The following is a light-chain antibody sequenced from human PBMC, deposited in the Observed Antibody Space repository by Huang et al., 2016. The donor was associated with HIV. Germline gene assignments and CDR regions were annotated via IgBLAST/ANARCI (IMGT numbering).Light chain of an antibody. CDR1: QSLVHDNGYSY. Sequence: DIVMTQSPLSLPVTPGEPASISCRSSQSLVHDNGYSYLDWYLQKPGQARAPGIPDRFSGGGSGTNFTLEINRVDAEDVGTYYCMQSLQSLTFGGGTRLEIK. J-gene: IGKJ4*01. CDR3: MQSLQSLT. V-gene: IGKV2-28*01.